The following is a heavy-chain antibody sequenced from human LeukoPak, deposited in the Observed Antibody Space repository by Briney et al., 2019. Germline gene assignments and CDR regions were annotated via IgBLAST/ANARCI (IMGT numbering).Heavy chain of an antibody. CDR1: GFSVSSNY. J-gene: IGHJ4*02. CDR3: ARGDGYNYFIH. Sequence: GGSLRLSCVASGFSVSSNYMSWVRQAPGKGLEWVSVMYPGDNTYYADSVRGRFTISRGNSKNTVYVQMNSLRVEDTAVYYCARGDGYNYFIHWGQGTLVTVSS. CDR2: MYPGDNT. D-gene: IGHD5-24*01. V-gene: IGHV3-53*01.